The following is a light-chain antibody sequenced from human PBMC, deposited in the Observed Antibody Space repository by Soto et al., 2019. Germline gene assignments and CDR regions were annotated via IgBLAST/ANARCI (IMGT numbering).Light chain of an antibody. V-gene: IGKV1-9*01. Sequence: DIQLGQSPSVVSASVGDTVTMTCRASQALSNYLAWYQQKPGKAPDLLIYSASTLQSGVPSRFSGSGSGTEFTLTISSLKPDDFATYYCQQYNSYSWTFGQGTQVDIK. CDR3: QQYNSYSWT. CDR2: SAS. J-gene: IGKJ1*01. CDR1: QALSNY.